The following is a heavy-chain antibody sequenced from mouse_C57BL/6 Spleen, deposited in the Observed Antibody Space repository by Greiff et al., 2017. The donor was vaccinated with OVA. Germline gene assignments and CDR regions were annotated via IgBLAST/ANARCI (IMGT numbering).Heavy chain of an antibody. CDR3: ATIYYYGSSSFAY. J-gene: IGHJ3*01. Sequence: QVQLQQPGAELVMPGASVKLSCKASGYTFTSYWMHWVKQRPGQGLEWIGEIDPSDSYTNYNQKFKGKSTLTVDKSSSTAYMQLSSLTSEDSAVYYCATIYYYGSSSFAYWGQGTLVTVSA. CDR1: GYTFTSYW. V-gene: IGHV1-69*01. CDR2: IDPSDSYT. D-gene: IGHD1-1*01.